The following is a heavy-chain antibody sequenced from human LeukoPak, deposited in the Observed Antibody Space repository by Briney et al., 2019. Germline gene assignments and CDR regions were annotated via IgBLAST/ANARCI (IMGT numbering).Heavy chain of an antibody. Sequence: SETLSLTCTVSGGSISSSSYYWGWIRQPPGKGLEWIGSIYYSGSTYYNPSLKSRVSISVDPSKSQFSLKLTSVTAADTAVYYCATHPLLDYWGQGSLVTVSS. CDR1: GGSISSSSYY. V-gene: IGHV4-39*01. CDR2: IYYSGST. D-gene: IGHD3-16*02. CDR3: ATHPLLDY. J-gene: IGHJ4*02.